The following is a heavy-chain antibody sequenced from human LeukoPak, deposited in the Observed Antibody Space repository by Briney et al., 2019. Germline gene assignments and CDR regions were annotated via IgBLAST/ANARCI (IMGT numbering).Heavy chain of an antibody. CDR1: LFTYSNFP. D-gene: IGHD3-22*01. CDR3: AREGYYAFDY. CDR2: ISYDGSKK. J-gene: IGHJ4*02. V-gene: IGHV3-30-3*01. Sequence: PGRSLRLSCAASLFTYSNFPMHWVRPAPGKGLEWVTLISYDGSKKSYADSVKGRFTISRDNSKNTLYLQMNSLRAEDTAVYYCAREGYYAFDYWGQGTLVTVPS.